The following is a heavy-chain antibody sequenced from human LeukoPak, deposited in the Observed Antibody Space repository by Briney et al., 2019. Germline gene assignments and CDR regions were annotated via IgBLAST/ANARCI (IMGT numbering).Heavy chain of an antibody. CDR1: GGSISSGGYY. J-gene: IGHJ5*02. CDR3: ARDVLLSSGSYLNWFDP. Sequence: SQTLSLTCTVSGGSISSGGYYWSWIRQPPGKGLEWIGYIYHSGSTYYNPSLKSRVTISVDTSKNQFSLKLSSVTAADTAVYYCARDVLLSSGSYLNWFDPWGQGTLVTVSS. V-gene: IGHV4-30-2*01. CDR2: IYHSGST. D-gene: IGHD3-10*01.